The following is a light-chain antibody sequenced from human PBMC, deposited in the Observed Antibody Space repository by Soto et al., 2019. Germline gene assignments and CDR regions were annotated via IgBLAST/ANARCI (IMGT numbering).Light chain of an antibody. CDR2: DAS. CDR3: QQSDTYPLP. V-gene: IGKV1-5*01. CDR1: QSIGTW. J-gene: IGKJ5*01. Sequence: DIQMTQTTSTLSASVGDRVTITCRASQSIGTWLAWYQHRPGKAPSLLIYDASTLRSGVPSRLSGSGSGTEFTLTISSLQADDFATYYCQQSDTYPLPFGQG.